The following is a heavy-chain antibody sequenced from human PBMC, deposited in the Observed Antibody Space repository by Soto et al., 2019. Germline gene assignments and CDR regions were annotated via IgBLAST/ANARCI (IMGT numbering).Heavy chain of an antibody. D-gene: IGHD2-21*02. J-gene: IGHJ6*02. Sequence: QVQLVQSGAEMKKPGSSVKVSCRSGGDTFSSYTVSWVRQAPGQGLEWMGRVIPVLGVTNYARKFQGRVSITAEKSTSTAYMELRSLRSEDSGVYYCARRRYCGADCYSQYYYGMAVWGQGTTVTVSS. CDR3: ARRRYCGADCYSQYYYGMAV. V-gene: IGHV1-69*02. CDR2: VIPVLGVT. CDR1: GDTFSSYT.